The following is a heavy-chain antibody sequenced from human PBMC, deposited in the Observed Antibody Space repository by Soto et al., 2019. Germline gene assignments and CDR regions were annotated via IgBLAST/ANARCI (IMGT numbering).Heavy chain of an antibody. Sequence: EVQLVESGGGLVQPGGSLRLSCAASGFTFSSYSMNWVRQAPGKGLEWVSYISSSSKTIYYADSVKGRFTISRDNANNSPYLQMNSPQNEDTAVKYCSRDAGTWPHPLNWVDPWGQGTLVTVYS. CDR1: GFTFSSYS. J-gene: IGHJ5*02. CDR3: SRDAGTWPHPLNWVDP. CDR2: ISSSSKTI. V-gene: IGHV3-48*02. D-gene: IGHD3-16*01.